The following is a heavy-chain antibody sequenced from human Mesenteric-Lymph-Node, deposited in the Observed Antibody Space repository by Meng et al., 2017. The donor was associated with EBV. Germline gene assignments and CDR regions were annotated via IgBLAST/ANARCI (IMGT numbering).Heavy chain of an antibody. Sequence: LQDAGPSRVMPAEHRALTCTVSGGSVNSDQYYWSWIRKPPGKELEWIGYVYNSENTNYIPSLQSRVTISVESSKKQFSLNLTSVTAADTAVYYCASVPTDYSHSRGEFDYWGQGTLVTVSS. D-gene: IGHD3-22*01. V-gene: IGHV4-61*01. CDR2: VYNSENT. CDR1: GGSVNSDQYY. CDR3: ASVPTDYSHSRGEFDY. J-gene: IGHJ4*02.